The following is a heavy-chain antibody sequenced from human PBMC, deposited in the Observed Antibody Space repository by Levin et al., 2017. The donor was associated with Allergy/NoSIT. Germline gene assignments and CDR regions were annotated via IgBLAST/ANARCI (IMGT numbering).Heavy chain of an antibody. CDR2: ISGSGGST. CDR3: AKDYSNYVGVFGY. Sequence: SCAASGFTFSSYAMSWVRQAPGKGLEWVSAISGSGGSTYYADSVKGRFTISRDNSKNTLYLQMNSLRAEDTAVYYCAKDYSNYVGVFGYWGQGTLVTVSS. J-gene: IGHJ4*02. V-gene: IGHV3-23*01. D-gene: IGHD4-11*01. CDR1: GFTFSSYA.